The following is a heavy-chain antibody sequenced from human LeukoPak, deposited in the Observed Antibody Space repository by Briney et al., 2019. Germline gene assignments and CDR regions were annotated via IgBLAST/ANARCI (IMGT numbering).Heavy chain of an antibody. D-gene: IGHD3-22*01. CDR2: ISSSGGST. V-gene: IGHV3-23*01. CDR1: GITLSNYG. CDR3: AKRGVVIRVILVGFHKEAYYFDS. Sequence: AGSLRLSCAVSGITLSNYGMSWVRQAPGKGLEWVAGISSSGGSTNYADSVKGRFTISKDNPKNTLVQQMKSLNADDTAVYFCAKRGVVIRVILVGFHKEAYYFDSWGQGALVTV. J-gene: IGHJ4*02.